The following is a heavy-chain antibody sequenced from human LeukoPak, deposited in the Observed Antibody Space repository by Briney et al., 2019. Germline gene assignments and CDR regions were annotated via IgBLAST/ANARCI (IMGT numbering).Heavy chain of an antibody. CDR3: AKAPRDSSGYFLYCFVY. D-gene: IGHD3-22*01. Sequence: PGGSLRLSCAASGFTFSSYAMSWVRQAPGEGLEWVSAISGSGGSTFYADSVKGRFTISRDNSKNTLYLQMNSLGAEDTAVYYCAKAPRDSSGYFLYCFVYWGQGTLVTVSS. CDR2: ISGSGGST. J-gene: IGHJ4*02. CDR1: GFTFSSYA. V-gene: IGHV3-23*01.